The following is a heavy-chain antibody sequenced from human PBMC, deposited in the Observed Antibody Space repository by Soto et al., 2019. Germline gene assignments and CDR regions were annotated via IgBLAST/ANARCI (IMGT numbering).Heavy chain of an antibody. V-gene: IGHV3-33*01. CDR3: ARDRLVPYGYGMDV. Sequence: GSLRLSCAASGFTFRSYGIHWVRQAPGKGLEWVALIWFDGSKKYYVDSVKGRFAVSRDNSKNTLYLQMNSPRVEDTAVYYCARDRLVPYGYGMDVWGQGTTVTVSS. CDR2: IWFDGSKK. CDR1: GFTFRSYG. J-gene: IGHJ6*02. D-gene: IGHD2-2*01.